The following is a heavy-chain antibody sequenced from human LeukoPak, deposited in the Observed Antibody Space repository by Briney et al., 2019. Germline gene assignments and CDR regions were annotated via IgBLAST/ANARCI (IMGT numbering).Heavy chain of an antibody. J-gene: IGHJ4*02. CDR2: INHSGST. D-gene: IGHD6-13*01. CDR1: GGSSSGYY. CDR3: ARGGIAAAGTLDY. V-gene: IGHV4-34*01. Sequence: SETLSLTCAVYGGSSSGYYWSWIRQPPGKGLEWIGEINHSGSTNYNPSLKSRVTISVDTSKNQFSLKLSSVTAADTAVYYCARGGIAAAGTLDYWGQGTLATVSS.